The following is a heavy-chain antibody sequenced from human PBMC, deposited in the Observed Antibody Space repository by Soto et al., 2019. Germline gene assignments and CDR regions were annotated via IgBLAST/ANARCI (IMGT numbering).Heavy chain of an antibody. D-gene: IGHD2-21*02. CDR1: GYTFATYW. Sequence: GESLKISCKGSGYTFATYWIGWVRQTPGKGLEWMGIIYPGDSDTRYSPSFQGQVTISADKSISTAYLQWTSLKASDTAMYYCARQTPVVTAFDYSGQGTPVTVSS. V-gene: IGHV5-51*01. CDR3: ARQTPVVTAFDY. CDR2: IYPGDSDT. J-gene: IGHJ4*02.